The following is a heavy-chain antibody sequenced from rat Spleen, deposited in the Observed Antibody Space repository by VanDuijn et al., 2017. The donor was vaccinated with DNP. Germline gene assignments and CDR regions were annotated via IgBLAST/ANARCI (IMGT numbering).Heavy chain of an antibody. CDR3: ATGDYYEGYFDY. Sequence: EVQLVESGGGLVQPGNSLKLSCAASGFTFSDYAMAWVRQSPKKGLEWVATIIYDGSSTYYRDSVKGRFTISRDNAKSTLYLQMDSLRSEDTATYYGATGDYYEGYFDYWGQGVMVTVSS. CDR2: IIYDGSST. J-gene: IGHJ2*01. D-gene: IGHD1-12*01. CDR1: GFTFSDYA. V-gene: IGHV5S10*01.